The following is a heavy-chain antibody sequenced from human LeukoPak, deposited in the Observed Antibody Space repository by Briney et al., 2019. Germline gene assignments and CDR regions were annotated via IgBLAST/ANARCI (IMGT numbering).Heavy chain of an antibody. CDR1: GFSFSNYG. CDR2: VGGGGANT. D-gene: IGHD3-9*01. J-gene: IGHJ4*02. CDR3: AKRWDNILTGFDY. Sequence: GGSLRLSCAASGFSFSNYGMSWVRQAPGKGLEWVSAVGGGGANTDYADSVKGRFTISRDNSKNTLYLQMKGLRAEDTAVYYCAKRWDNILTGFDYWGQGTLVTVSS. V-gene: IGHV3-23*01.